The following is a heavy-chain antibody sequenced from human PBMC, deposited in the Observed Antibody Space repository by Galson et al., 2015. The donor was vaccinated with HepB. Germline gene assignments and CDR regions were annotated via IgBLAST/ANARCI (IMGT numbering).Heavy chain of an antibody. Sequence: SLRLSCAASGFTFSSYAMYWVRQAPGKGLEYVSAIDGIGSSTYYANSVRGRFTISRDNSKNTLYLQMGSLRGEDTAVYYCARGFSAWYAFEYWGQGTLVTVSS. D-gene: IGHD6-19*01. J-gene: IGHJ4*02. CDR3: ARGFSAWYAFEY. V-gene: IGHV3-64*01. CDR1: GFTFSSYA. CDR2: IDGIGSST.